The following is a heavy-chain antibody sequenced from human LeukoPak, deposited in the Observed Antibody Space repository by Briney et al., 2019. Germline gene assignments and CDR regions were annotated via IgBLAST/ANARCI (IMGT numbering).Heavy chain of an antibody. Sequence: GGSLRLSCAASGFTFSSYEMNWVRQAPGKGLEWVGFIASETYGGTAEYAASVKGTFTISRDDSKSIAYLQMNSLKTEDTAVYYCTRDQTPYYWGQGTLVTVSS. V-gene: IGHV3-49*04. CDR3: TRDQTPYY. CDR1: GFTFSSYE. J-gene: IGHJ4*02. CDR2: IASETYGGTA.